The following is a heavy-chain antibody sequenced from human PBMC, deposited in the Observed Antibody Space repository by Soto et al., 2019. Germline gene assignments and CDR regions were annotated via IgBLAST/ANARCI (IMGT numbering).Heavy chain of an antibody. J-gene: IGHJ6*02. Sequence: PSETLSLTCTVSGYSVSNGGYYWSCIRQHTGKGLEWIGNIYSSESANYSPSLKTRVTMSRDTSNSKLSPKVATVTAAITAGYYGEGGFSSVSMDAGGQGTTVTVS. D-gene: IGHD6-19*01. CDR1: GYSVSNGGYY. V-gene: IGHV4-61*08. CDR2: IYSSESA. CDR3: EGGFSSVSMDA.